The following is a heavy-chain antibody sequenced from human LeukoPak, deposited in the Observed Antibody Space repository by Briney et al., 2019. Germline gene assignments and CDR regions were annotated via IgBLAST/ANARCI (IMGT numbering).Heavy chain of an antibody. Sequence: GGSLRLSCAASGFTFDDYAMHWVRQAPGKGLEWVSGISWNSGSIGYADSVKGRFTISRDSAKNSLYLQMNSLRAEDTALYYCAKDIRDYYYYGMDVWGQGTTVTVSS. D-gene: IGHD3-10*01. J-gene: IGHJ6*02. CDR1: GFTFDDYA. V-gene: IGHV3-9*01. CDR3: AKDIRDYYYYGMDV. CDR2: ISWNSGSI.